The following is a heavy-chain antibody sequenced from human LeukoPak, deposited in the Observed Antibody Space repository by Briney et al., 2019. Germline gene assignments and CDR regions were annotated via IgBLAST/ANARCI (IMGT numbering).Heavy chain of an antibody. CDR3: ASWARRIYGSGETVGD. V-gene: IGHV4-38-2*02. CDR1: GYSISSGYY. J-gene: IGHJ4*02. CDR2: IYHSGST. D-gene: IGHD3-10*01. Sequence: KSSETLSLTCTVSGYSISSGYYWGWIRQPPGKGLDWIGSIYHSGSTYYNPSLKSRVTISVDTSKNQFSLKLSSVTAADTAVYYCASWARRIYGSGETVGDWGQGTLVTVSS.